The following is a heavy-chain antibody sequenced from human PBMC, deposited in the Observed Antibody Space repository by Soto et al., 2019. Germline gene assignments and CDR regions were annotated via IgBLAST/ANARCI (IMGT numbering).Heavy chain of an antibody. CDR3: AKDTYFHDSSGYYIFDY. CDR1: GFTFSSFF. D-gene: IGHD3-22*01. V-gene: IGHV3-30*18. CDR2: ISYDGSND. J-gene: IGHJ4*02. Sequence: PGGSLRLSCAASGFTFSSFFMHWVRQAPGKGLEWVAHISYDGSNDHSADSVKGRFTISRDNSEDTLYLQMNSLRVEDTAVYYCAKDTYFHDSSGYYIFDYWGQGTLVTVSS.